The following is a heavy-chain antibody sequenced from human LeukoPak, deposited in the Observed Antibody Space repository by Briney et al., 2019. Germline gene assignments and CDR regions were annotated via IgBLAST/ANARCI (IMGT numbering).Heavy chain of an antibody. V-gene: IGHV1-69*13. D-gene: IGHD3-9*01. CDR1: GGTFSSYA. CDR2: IIPIFGTA. CDR3: ARGGYYDILTGYYGQYYFDY. J-gene: IGHJ4*02. Sequence: GASVKVSCKASGGTFSSYAISWVRQAPGQGLEWMGGIIPIFGTANYAQKFQGRVTITADESTSTAYMELSSLRSEDTAAYYCARGGYYDILTGYYGQYYFDYWGQGTLVTVSS.